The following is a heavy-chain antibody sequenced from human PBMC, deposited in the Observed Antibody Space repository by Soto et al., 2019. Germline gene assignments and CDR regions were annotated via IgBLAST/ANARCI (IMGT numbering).Heavy chain of an antibody. CDR3: VTSTRYYYDSSGYPY. V-gene: IGHV3-64D*06. CDR2: ISSNGGST. CDR1: GFTFSSYA. J-gene: IGHJ4*02. D-gene: IGHD3-22*01. Sequence: GGSLRLSCSASGFTFSSYAMHWVRQAPGKGLEYVSAISSNGGSTYYADSVKGRFTISRDNSKNTLYLQMSSLRAGDTAVYYCVTSTRYYYDSSGYPYWGQGTLVTVS.